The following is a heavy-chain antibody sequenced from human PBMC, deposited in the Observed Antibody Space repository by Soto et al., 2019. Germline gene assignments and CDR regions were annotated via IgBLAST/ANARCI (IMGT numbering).Heavy chain of an antibody. D-gene: IGHD1-26*01. Sequence: QVQLVESGGGVVQPGRSLRLSCAASGFTFSSYGMHWVRQAPGKGLEWVAVISYDGSNKYYADSVKGRFTISRDNSKNKLYLQMNSLRAEDTAVYYCAKDQGGSYVIHYFDYWGQGTLVTVSS. V-gene: IGHV3-30*18. J-gene: IGHJ4*02. CDR1: GFTFSSYG. CDR3: AKDQGGSYVIHYFDY. CDR2: ISYDGSNK.